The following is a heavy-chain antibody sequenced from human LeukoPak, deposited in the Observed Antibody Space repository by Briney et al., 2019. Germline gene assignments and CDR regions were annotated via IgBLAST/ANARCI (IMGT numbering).Heavy chain of an antibody. CDR3: ARDTGTTVTTCAFDI. J-gene: IGHJ3*02. D-gene: IGHD4-17*01. Sequence: ASVKVSCKASGYTFTSYYMHWVRQAPGQGLEWMGIINPSGGSTSYAQKFQGRVTMTRDMSTSTVYMELSSLRSEDTAVYYCARDTGTTVTTCAFDIWGQGTMVTVSS. CDR2: INPSGGST. CDR1: GYTFTSYY. V-gene: IGHV1-46*01.